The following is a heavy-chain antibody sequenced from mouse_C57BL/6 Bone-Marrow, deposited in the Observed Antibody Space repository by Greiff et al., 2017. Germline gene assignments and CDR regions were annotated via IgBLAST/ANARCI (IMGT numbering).Heavy chain of an antibody. Sequence: QVQLKQPGAELVMPGASVKLSCKASVYTFTSYCMHWVKQRPGQGLEWIGEIDPSNSYTNYNQKFKGKSTLTVDKSSSTAYMKLSSLTSEDSAVYYCARKDWHEYDGSYWYIDVWGTGTTVTVSS. D-gene: IGHD2-4*01. CDR1: VYTFTSYC. V-gene: IGHV1-69*01. J-gene: IGHJ1*03. CDR3: ARKDWHEYDGSYWYIDV. CDR2: IDPSNSYT.